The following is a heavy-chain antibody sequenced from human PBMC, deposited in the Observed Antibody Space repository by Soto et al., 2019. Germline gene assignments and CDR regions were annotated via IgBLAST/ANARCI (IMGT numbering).Heavy chain of an antibody. CDR1: VFTFSGYA. CDR3: AKDKSRHDFWSGLRFNWFDP. CDR2: ISGSGGST. D-gene: IGHD3-3*01. Sequence: SLRLYCAASVFTFSGYAMSWVRQAPGRGLEWVSAISGSGGSTYYADSVKGRFTISRDNSKNTLYLQMNSLRAEDTAVYYCAKDKSRHDFWSGLRFNWFDPWGQGTLVTVSS. V-gene: IGHV3-23*01. J-gene: IGHJ5*02.